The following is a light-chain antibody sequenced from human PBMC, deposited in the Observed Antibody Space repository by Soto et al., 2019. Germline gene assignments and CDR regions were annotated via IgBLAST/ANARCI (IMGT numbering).Light chain of an antibody. CDR1: QSISSNF. CDR2: GAS. Sequence: EILLTQSPGTLSLSPGERATLSCRASQSISSNFLAWYQQKPGRAPRLLIYGASSRATGIPDRFSGSGSGTDFTLTISRLEPEDLAVYYCQQYGGSPRTFGQGTKVDIK. CDR3: QQYGGSPRT. V-gene: IGKV3-20*01. J-gene: IGKJ1*01.